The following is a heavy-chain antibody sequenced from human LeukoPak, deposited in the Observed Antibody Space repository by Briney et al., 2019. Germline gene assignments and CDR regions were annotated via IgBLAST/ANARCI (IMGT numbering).Heavy chain of an antibody. V-gene: IGHV6-1*01. CDR2: TYYRSKWYN. CDR1: GDSVSGNSAA. CDR3: ARDGIAAAGMFYYYGMDV. J-gene: IGHJ6*02. D-gene: IGHD6-13*01. Sequence: SQTLSPTCAISGDSVSGNSAAWNWIRQSPSRGLEWLGRTYYRSKWYNDYAVSVKSRITINPDTSKNQFSLQLNSVTPEDTAVYYCARDGIAAAGMFYYYGMDVWGQGTTVTVSS.